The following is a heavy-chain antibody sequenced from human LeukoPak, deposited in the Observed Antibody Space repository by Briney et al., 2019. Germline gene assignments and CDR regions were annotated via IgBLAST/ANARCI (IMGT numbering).Heavy chain of an antibody. J-gene: IGHJ4*02. CDR2: IYYSGST. CDR1: GGSISSYY. Sequence: PSETLSLTCTVSGGSISSYYWSWIRQPPGKGREWRGYIYYSGSTNYNPSLKSRVTISVDTSKNQFSLKLSSVTAADTAVYYCARRTRGYDSSGYSLNYFDYWGQGTLVTVSS. V-gene: IGHV4-59*08. D-gene: IGHD3-22*01. CDR3: ARRTRGYDSSGYSLNYFDY.